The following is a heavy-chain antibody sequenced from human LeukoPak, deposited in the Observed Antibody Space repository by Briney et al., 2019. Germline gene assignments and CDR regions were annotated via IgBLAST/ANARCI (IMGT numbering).Heavy chain of an antibody. J-gene: IGHJ5*02. CDR2: IYWNDDK. CDR1: GFSLSTSGVG. CDR3: AHGLGRYDSLGLFDP. V-gene: IGHV2-5*01. Sequence: SGPTLVKPTQTLTLTCTFSGFSLSTSGVGVGWIRQPPGKALEWLALIYWNDDKRYSPSLKSRLTITKDTSKNQVVLTMTNMDPVDTATYYCAHGLGRYDSLGLFDPWGQGTLVTVSS. D-gene: IGHD3-3*01.